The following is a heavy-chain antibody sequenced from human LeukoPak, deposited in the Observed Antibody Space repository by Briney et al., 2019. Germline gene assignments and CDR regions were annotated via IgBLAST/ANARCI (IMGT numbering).Heavy chain of an antibody. D-gene: IGHD2-15*01. CDR3: AHRILGVPIFDY. V-gene: IGHV2-5*02. CDR1: GFSLSTNGVG. CDR2: IYWDDDK. J-gene: IGHJ4*02. Sequence: ASGPTLVNPTQTLTLTCTFSGFSLSTNGVGVGWIRQPPGKALEWLALIYWDDDKRYSPSLKSRLTITKGTSKNQVVLTMTNMDPVDTATYYCAHRILGVPIFDYWGQGTLVTVSS.